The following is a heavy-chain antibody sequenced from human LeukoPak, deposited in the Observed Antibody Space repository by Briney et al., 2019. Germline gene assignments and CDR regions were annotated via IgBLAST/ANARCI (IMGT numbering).Heavy chain of an antibody. V-gene: IGHV3-11*01. Sequence: GGSLRLSCAASGFTFSDYYMSWIRQAPGKGLEWVSDISSSGSTIYYADSVKGRFTISRDNAKNSLYLQMNSLRAEDTAVYYCARDRLWYSSSPAMDVWGKGTTVTVSS. D-gene: IGHD6-6*01. J-gene: IGHJ6*04. CDR1: GFTFSDYY. CDR2: ISSSGSTI. CDR3: ARDRLWYSSSPAMDV.